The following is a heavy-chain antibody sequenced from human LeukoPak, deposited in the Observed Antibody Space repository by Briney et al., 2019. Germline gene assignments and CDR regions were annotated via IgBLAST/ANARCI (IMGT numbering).Heavy chain of an antibody. Sequence: ASVKVSCKASGYTLTSYGISWVRQAPGQGLEWMGWISAYNGNTNYAQKLQGRVTMTTDTSTSTAYIELRSLRSDDTAVYYCARVNIVATLFDYWGQGTLVTVSS. V-gene: IGHV1-18*01. CDR2: ISAYNGNT. D-gene: IGHD5-12*01. CDR3: ARVNIVATLFDY. CDR1: GYTLTSYG. J-gene: IGHJ4*02.